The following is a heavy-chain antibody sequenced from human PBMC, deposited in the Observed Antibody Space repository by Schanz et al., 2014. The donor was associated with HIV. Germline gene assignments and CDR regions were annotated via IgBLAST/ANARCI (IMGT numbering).Heavy chain of an antibody. CDR1: GFTVSSNY. CDR3: VRSSGWRVFDY. D-gene: IGHD6-19*01. J-gene: IGHJ4*02. Sequence: EVQLVETGGGLIQPGGSLRLSCAASGFTVSSNYMSWVRQAPGKGLEWVSVIYSGGSTYYTDSVKGRFTISRDNSKNTLYLQMNSLRAEDTAVYYCVRSSGWRVFDYWGQGTLVTVSS. CDR2: IYSGGST. V-gene: IGHV3-53*02.